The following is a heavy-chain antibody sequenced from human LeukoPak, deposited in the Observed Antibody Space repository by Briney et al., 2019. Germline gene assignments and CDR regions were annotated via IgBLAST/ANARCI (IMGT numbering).Heavy chain of an antibody. CDR2: IIPIFGTA. D-gene: IGHD5-18*01. J-gene: IGHJ3*02. V-gene: IGHV1-69*05. CDR3: ARDNGRGYGYGLDRVAFDI. CDR1: GGTFSSYA. Sequence: WASVKVSCKASGGTFSSYAISWVRQAPGQGLEWMGRIIPIFGTANYAQKFQGRVTITTDESTSTAYMELSSLRSEDTAVYYCARDNGRGYGYGLDRVAFDIWGKGKMVTVSS.